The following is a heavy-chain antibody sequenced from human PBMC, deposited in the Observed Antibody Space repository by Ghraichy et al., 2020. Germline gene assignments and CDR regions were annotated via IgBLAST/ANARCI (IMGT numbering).Heavy chain of an antibody. CDR1: SGSMSYYY. J-gene: IGHJ2*01. Sequence: SETLYLTCTVSSGSMSYYYWSWIRQPPGKGLEWIGYISYSGSATYNPSLKRPVTISVDTSKNQFSLKLSSVTAADTAVYYCARTGGTNYVDWYFDLWGRGTLVTVSS. CDR3: ARTGGTNYVDWYFDL. V-gene: IGHV4-59*01. D-gene: IGHD1-26*01. CDR2: ISYSGSA.